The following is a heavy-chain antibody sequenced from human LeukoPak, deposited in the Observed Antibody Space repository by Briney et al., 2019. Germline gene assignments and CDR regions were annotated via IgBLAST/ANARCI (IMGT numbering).Heavy chain of an antibody. CDR2: INHSGST. CDR1: VGSVSGFY. CDR3: ARGYYGSGSHCCHMDV. D-gene: IGHD3-10*01. Sequence: SETLSLTCAVYVGSVSGFYWSWIRQPPGKGLEWIWEINHSGSTNYNSSLKSRVTISVDTSKNQFSLKLSSVTAADTAVYYCARGYYGSGSHCCHMDVWGKGTTITVS. J-gene: IGHJ6*03. V-gene: IGHV4-34*01.